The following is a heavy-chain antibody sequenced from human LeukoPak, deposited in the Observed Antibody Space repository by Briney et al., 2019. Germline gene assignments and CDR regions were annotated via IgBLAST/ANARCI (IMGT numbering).Heavy chain of an antibody. D-gene: IGHD6-6*01. V-gene: IGHV4-4*07. CDR1: GGSISSYY. Sequence: SETLSLTCTVSGGSISSYYWSWIRQPAGKGLEWIGRIYTSGSTNYNPSLKSRVTMSVDTSKNQFSLKLSSVTAADTAVYYCARDFVDYSSSSRTLYYFDYWGQGTLVTVSP. CDR2: IYTSGST. CDR3: ARDFVDYSSSSRTLYYFDY. J-gene: IGHJ4*02.